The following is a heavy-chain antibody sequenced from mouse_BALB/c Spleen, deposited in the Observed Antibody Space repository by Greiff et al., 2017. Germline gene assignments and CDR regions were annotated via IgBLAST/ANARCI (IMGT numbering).Heavy chain of an antibody. D-gene: IGHD2-4*01. Sequence: EVKLQESGPGLVKPSQSLSLTCTVTGYSITSDYAWNWIRQFPGNKLEWMGYISYSGSTSYNPSLKSRISITRDTSKNQFFLQLNSVTTEDTATYYCVYYDYDVAWFAYWGQGTLVTVSA. CDR1: GYSITSDYA. V-gene: IGHV3-2*02. CDR3: VYYDYDVAWFAY. J-gene: IGHJ3*01. CDR2: ISYSGST.